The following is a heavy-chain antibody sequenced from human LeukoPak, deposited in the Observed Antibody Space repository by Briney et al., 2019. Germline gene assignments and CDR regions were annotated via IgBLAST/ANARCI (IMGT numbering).Heavy chain of an antibody. CDR1: GYTFTSYG. D-gene: IGHD3-10*01. J-gene: IGHJ3*02. Sequence: GASVKVSCKASGYTFTSYGISWVRQAPGQGLEWMGWISAYNGNTNYAQKLQGRVTMTTDTSTSTAYMELRSLRSDDTAVYYCARVYYGSGIMNAFDIWGQGTMVTVSS. CDR2: ISAYNGNT. CDR3: ARVYYGSGIMNAFDI. V-gene: IGHV1-18*01.